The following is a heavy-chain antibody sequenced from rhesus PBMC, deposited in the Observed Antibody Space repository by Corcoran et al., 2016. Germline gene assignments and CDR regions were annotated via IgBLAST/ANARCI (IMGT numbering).Heavy chain of an antibody. CDR3: GKGLLGVDY. D-gene: IGHD2-15*01. J-gene: IGHJ4*01. CDR2: INSCGIT. Sequence: EVQLVETGGGLVQPGGSLKLSCAASGFTFSPYALRWGRKAPGKGLEWVSCINSCGITYYADSVKGLFTISRDNSKSTRALQMNSLRPEDTAVYYCGKGLLGVDYWGQGVLVTVSS. V-gene: IGHV3S5*01. CDR1: GFTFSPYA.